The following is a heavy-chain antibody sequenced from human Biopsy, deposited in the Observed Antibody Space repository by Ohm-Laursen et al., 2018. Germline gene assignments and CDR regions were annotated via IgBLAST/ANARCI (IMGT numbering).Heavy chain of an antibody. D-gene: IGHD3-16*01. V-gene: IGHV4-31*02. CDR1: GVSINTGGYY. CDR2: IHYSGNT. J-gene: IGHJ4*02. Sequence: SQTLSLPCTVSGVSINTGGYYWTWIRQHPGTGLEWIGYIHYSGNTLYNPSLKSRLTISVDTSRNQFSLKLTSVTAADTALYYCTRAGGGKIYGLWGQGTLVTVSS. CDR3: TRAGGGKIYGL.